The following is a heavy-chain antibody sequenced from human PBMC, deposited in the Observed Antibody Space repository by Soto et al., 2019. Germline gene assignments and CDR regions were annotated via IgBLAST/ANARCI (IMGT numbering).Heavy chain of an antibody. CDR1: GFTITSNY. CDR3: ARAGSGRENY. D-gene: IGHD3-10*01. V-gene: IGHV3-66*01. Sequence: EVQLVESGGGLVQPGGSLRLSCAASGFTITSNYMSWVRQAPGKGLEWVSVIYSGGSTYYADSVQGRFTISRDNSKHSLYLQMNSLRAEDTAVYYCARAGSGRENYWGQGTLVTVSS. J-gene: IGHJ4*02. CDR2: IYSGGST.